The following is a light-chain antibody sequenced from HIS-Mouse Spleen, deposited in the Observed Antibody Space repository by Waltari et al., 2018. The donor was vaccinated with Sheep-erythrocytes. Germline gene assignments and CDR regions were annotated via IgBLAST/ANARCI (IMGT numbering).Light chain of an antibody. Sequence: DIVMTQSPDSLAVSLGERATINCKSSQSVLYSSNNKNYLAWYQQKPGQPPKLLIYWASTREPGVPDRFSVSGSGTDFTLTISSLQAEDVAVYYCQQYYSTLTFGGGTKVEIK. CDR2: WAS. J-gene: IGKJ4*01. CDR3: QQYYSTLT. CDR1: QSVLYSSNNKNY. V-gene: IGKV4-1*01.